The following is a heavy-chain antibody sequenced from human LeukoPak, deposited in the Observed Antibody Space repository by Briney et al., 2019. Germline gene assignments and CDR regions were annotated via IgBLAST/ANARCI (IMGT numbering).Heavy chain of an antibody. CDR3: ARDLYYFDSSGYYASDL. J-gene: IGHJ5*02. CDR1: GFTFSDSW. CDR2: IKQDGSEK. D-gene: IGHD3-22*01. Sequence: LPGGSLRLSCAASGFTFSDSWMSSGRQAPGKGLEWVANIKQDGSEKHYVDSLRGRFTISRDNAKNSLDLQMNSLRAEDTAVYFCARDLYYFDSSGYYASDLWGQGTLVTVSS. V-gene: IGHV3-7*01.